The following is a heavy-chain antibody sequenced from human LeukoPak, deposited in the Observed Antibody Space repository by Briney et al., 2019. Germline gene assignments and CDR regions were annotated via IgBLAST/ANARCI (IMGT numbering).Heavy chain of an antibody. CDR2: KNPNSGNT. J-gene: IGHJ5*02. Sequence: ASVKVSCKASGYTFTSYDINWVRQATGQGLEWMGWKNPNSGNTGYAQKFQGRVTMTRNTSISTAYMELSSLRSEDTAVYYCAGVASESDQLISSGRWFDPWGQGTLVTVSS. CDR1: GYTFTSYD. CDR3: AGVASESDQLISSGRWFDP. D-gene: IGHD2-2*01. V-gene: IGHV1-8*01.